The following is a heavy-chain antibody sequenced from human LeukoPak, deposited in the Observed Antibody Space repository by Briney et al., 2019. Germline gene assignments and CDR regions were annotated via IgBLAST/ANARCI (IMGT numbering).Heavy chain of an antibody. Sequence: SETLSLTCAASGYSISSGYYWGWIRQPPGKGLEWIGSIYHSGSTYYNPSLKSRVTISVDTSKNQFSLKLSSVTAADTAVYYCALGHDILTGYYPFDYWGQGTLVTVSS. CDR2: IYHSGST. CDR3: ALGHDILTGYYPFDY. J-gene: IGHJ4*02. V-gene: IGHV4-38-2*01. D-gene: IGHD3-9*01. CDR1: GYSISSGYY.